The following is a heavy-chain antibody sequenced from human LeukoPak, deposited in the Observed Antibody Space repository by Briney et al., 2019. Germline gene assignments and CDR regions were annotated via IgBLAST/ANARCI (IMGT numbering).Heavy chain of an antibody. D-gene: IGHD2-15*01. V-gene: IGHV5-51*01. CDR3: ARRHCSGGSCYKYFDL. Sequence: GESLKISCKGSGYTFSNYWIGWVRQMPGKGLEWMGIIYPGDSDTRYSPSFQGQVTISADKSISTAYLQWSSLKASDTAMYYCARRHCSGGSCYKYFDLWGRGTLVTVSS. CDR2: IYPGDSDT. J-gene: IGHJ2*01. CDR1: GYTFSNYW.